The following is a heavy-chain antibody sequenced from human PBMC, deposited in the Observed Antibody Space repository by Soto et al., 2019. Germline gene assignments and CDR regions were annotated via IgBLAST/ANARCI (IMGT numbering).Heavy chain of an antibody. Sequence: SETLSLTCTVSGYSISSGYYWGWIRQPPGKGLEWIGSIYHSGSTYYNPSLKSRVTISVDTSKNQFSLKLSSVTAADTAVYYCARAGIVVVPAAMNWFDPWGQGTLVTVSS. CDR3: ARAGIVVVPAAMNWFDP. CDR1: GYSISSGYY. J-gene: IGHJ5*02. D-gene: IGHD2-2*01. V-gene: IGHV4-38-2*02. CDR2: IYHSGST.